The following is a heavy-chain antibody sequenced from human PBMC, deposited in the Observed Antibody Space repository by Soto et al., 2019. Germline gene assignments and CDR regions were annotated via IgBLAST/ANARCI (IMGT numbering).Heavy chain of an antibody. CDR1: GGSISSGGYY. CDR2: IYYSGST. Sequence: SETLSLTCRVSGGSISSGGYYWSWIRQHPGKGLEWIGYIYYSGSTYYNPSLKSRVTISVDTSKNQFSLKLSSVTAADTAVYYCAREVSNWFDPWGQGTLVTVSS. J-gene: IGHJ5*02. V-gene: IGHV4-31*03. CDR3: AREVSNWFDP.